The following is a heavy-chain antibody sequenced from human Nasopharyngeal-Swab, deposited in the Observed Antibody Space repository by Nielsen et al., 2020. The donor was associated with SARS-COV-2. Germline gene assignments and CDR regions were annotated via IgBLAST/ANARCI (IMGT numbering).Heavy chain of an antibody. CDR3: ASLPNPYQGWFDP. CDR2: IYPGDSDT. V-gene: IGHV5-51*01. CDR1: GYSFTSYW. D-gene: IGHD2-2*01. J-gene: IGHJ5*02. Sequence: GESLKISCKGSGYSFTSYWIGWVRQMPGKGLEWMGIIYPGDSDTRYSPSFQGQDTISADKSISTAYLQWSSLKASDTAMYYCASLPNPYQGWFDPWGQGTLVTVSS.